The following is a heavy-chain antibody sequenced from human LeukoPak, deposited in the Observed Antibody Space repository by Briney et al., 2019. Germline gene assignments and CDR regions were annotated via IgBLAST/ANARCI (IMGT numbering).Heavy chain of an antibody. CDR2: IYHSGST. CDR1: GYSISSGYY. V-gene: IGHV4-38-2*02. CDR3: ARVYWVYYFDY. Sequence: SETLSLTCTVSGYSISSGYYWGWIRQPPGKGLEWIGSIYHSGSTYYNPSLKSRVTISVDTSKNQFSLKLSSVTAADTAVYYCARVYWVYYFDYWDQGTLVTVSS. D-gene: IGHD2-8*02. J-gene: IGHJ4*02.